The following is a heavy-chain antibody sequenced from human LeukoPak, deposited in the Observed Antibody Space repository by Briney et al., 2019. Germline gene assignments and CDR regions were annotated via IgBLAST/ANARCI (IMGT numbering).Heavy chain of an antibody. J-gene: IGHJ3*02. CDR2: ISGSGGST. Sequence: GGSLRLSCAAPGFTFSSYGMSWARQAPGKGLEWVSAISGSGGSTYYADSVKGRFTISRDNSKNTLYLQMNSLRAEDTAVYYCARERRHAFDIWGQGTMVTVSS. CDR1: GFTFSSYG. V-gene: IGHV3-23*01. CDR3: ARERRHAFDI.